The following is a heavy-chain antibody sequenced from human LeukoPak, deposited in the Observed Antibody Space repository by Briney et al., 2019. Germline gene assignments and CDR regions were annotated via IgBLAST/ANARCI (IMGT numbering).Heavy chain of an antibody. CDR2: INPNSGGT. CDR3: ARGDILTAYYLYYYGMDV. V-gene: IGHV1-2*04. D-gene: IGHD3-9*01. Sequence: ASVKVSCKASGYTFTGYYMHWVRQAPGQGLEWMGWINPNSGGTNYARKFQGWVIMTRDTSISTAYMELSRLRSDDTAVYYCARGDILTAYYLYYYGMDVWGKGTTVTVSS. CDR1: GYTFTGYY. J-gene: IGHJ6*04.